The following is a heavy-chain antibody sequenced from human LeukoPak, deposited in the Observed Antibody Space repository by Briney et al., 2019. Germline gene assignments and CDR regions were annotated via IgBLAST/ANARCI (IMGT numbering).Heavy chain of an antibody. J-gene: IGHJ4*02. V-gene: IGHV1-2*02. CDR1: GYTFIAHY. CDR3: AREGSYCDGGDCYSFDF. D-gene: IGHD2-21*02. CDR2: MHVGSGNT. Sequence: ASVQVSCKASGYTFIAHYLHWVRQAPGLGPEWLGWMHVGSGNTRYAPKFQDRVTLSRDTYINTAYMELSSLTSDDTAVYCAREGSYCDGGDCYSFDFWGQGTLVTVSS.